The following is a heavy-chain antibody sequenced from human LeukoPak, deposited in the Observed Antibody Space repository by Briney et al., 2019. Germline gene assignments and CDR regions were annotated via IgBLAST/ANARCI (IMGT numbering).Heavy chain of an antibody. CDR2: ISGSGGST. CDR1: GFTFSSYA. CDR3: AKHSRSYDILTGYDY. Sequence: GGSLRLSCAASGFTFSSYAMSWVRQAPGKGLEWVSAISGSGGSTYYADSVKGRFTISRDNSKNTLYLQMNSLRAEDTAVYYCAKHSRSYDILTGYDYWGQGTLVTVSS. V-gene: IGHV3-23*01. J-gene: IGHJ4*02. D-gene: IGHD3-9*01.